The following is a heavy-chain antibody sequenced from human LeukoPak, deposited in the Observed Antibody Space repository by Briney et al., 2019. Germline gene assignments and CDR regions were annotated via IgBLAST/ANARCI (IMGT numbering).Heavy chain of an antibody. V-gene: IGHV4-59*01. CDR1: GGSISSYY. CDR3: ARVPYGDYVDY. CDR2: IYYSGST. J-gene: IGHJ4*03. Sequence: PSETLSLTCTVSGGSISSYYWSWIRQPPGKGLEWIGYIYYSGSTNYNPSLKSRVTISVDTSKNQFSLKLSSVTAADTAVYYCARVPYGDYVDYWGQGTMVTVSS. D-gene: IGHD4-17*01.